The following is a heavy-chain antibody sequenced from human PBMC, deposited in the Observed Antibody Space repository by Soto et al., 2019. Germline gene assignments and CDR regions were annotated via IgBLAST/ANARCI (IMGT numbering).Heavy chain of an antibody. CDR1: GGSIRSYY. V-gene: IGHV4-59*01. CDR2: IYYSGST. Sequence: SETLSLTCTVSGGSIRSYYRSWIRQPPGKGLEWIGYIYYSGSTNYNPSLKSRVTISVDTSKNQFSLKLSSVTAADTAVYYCARLGRTYYDILTGYQNAYYFDYWGQGTLVTVSS. D-gene: IGHD3-9*01. J-gene: IGHJ4*02. CDR3: ARLGRTYYDILTGYQNAYYFDY.